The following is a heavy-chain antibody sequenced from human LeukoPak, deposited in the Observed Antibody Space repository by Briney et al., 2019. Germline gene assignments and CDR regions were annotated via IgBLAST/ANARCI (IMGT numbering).Heavy chain of an antibody. Sequence: GGSLRLSCAASGITFSRYGMNWVRQVPGKGLEWVSSILDSGGGTTYADSVRGRFTISRDNSKNTLYLQMNSLRAEDTAVYYCAKNLLGSVAYFWYFDLWGRGTLVTVSS. CDR1: GITFSRYG. CDR3: AKNLLGSVAYFWYFDL. V-gene: IGHV3-23*01. CDR2: ILDSGGGT. J-gene: IGHJ2*01. D-gene: IGHD2/OR15-2a*01.